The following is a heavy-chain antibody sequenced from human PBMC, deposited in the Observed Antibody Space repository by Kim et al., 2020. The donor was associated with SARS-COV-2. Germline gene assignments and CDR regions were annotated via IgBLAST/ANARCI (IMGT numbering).Heavy chain of an antibody. CDR3: ARDRGHYYDSSGGTIDY. Sequence: SVKVSCKASGGTFSSYAISWVRQAPGQGLEWMGRIIPIFGIANYAQQLQGRVTITADKSTSTAYMELSSLRSEDTAVYYCARDRGHYYDSSGGTIDYWGQRTLVTVSS. J-gene: IGHJ4*02. D-gene: IGHD3-22*01. V-gene: IGHV1-69*04. CDR1: GGTFSSYA. CDR2: IIPIFGIA.